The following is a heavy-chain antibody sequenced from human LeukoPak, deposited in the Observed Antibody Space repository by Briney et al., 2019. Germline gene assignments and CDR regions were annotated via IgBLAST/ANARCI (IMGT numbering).Heavy chain of an antibody. CDR3: AGISGYDLYFDY. CDR1: GGSISSYY. J-gene: IGHJ4*02. V-gene: IGHV4-59*08. Sequence: PSETLSLTCTVSGGSISSYYWSWIRQPPGKGLEWIGYIYYSGSTNYNPSLKSRVTISVDTSKNQFSLKLSSVTAADTAVYYCAGISGYDLYFDYWGQGTLVTVSS. CDR2: IYYSGST. D-gene: IGHD5-12*01.